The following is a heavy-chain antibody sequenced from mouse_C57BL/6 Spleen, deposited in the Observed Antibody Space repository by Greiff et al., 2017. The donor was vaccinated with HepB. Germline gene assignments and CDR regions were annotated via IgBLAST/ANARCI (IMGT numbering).Heavy chain of an antibody. D-gene: IGHD1-1*01. CDR3: ANYYYGSSYGYFDV. CDR2: IWSGGST. V-gene: IGHV2-5*01. Sequence: QVQLKESGPGLVQPSQSLSITCTVSGFSLTSYGVHWVRQSPGKGLEWLGGIWSGGSTDYNAAFMSRLSITKDNSKSQVFFKMNSLQDDDTAIYYCANYYYGSSYGYFDVWGTGTSVTVSS. CDR1: GFSLTSYG. J-gene: IGHJ1*03.